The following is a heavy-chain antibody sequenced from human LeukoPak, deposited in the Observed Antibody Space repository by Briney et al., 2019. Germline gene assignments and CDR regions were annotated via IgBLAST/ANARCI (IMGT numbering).Heavy chain of an antibody. Sequence: SETLSLTCTVSGYSISSGYYWGWIRQPPGKGLEWIGGIYHSGSTYYNPSLKSRVTISVDTSKNHISLKLTSVTAADTAVYYCARENMVATMVDYWGQGTLVTVSS. CDR1: GYSISSGYY. CDR3: ARENMVATMVDY. V-gene: IGHV4-38-2*02. CDR2: IYHSGST. J-gene: IGHJ4*02. D-gene: IGHD5-12*01.